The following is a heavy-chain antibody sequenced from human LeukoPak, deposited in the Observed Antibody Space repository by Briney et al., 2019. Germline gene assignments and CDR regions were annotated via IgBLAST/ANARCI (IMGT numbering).Heavy chain of an antibody. D-gene: IGHD1-26*01. J-gene: IGHJ4*02. CDR3: ATDRGLLRATRYFDY. V-gene: IGHV1-24*01. CDR2: FDVEDGAI. CDR1: GGSLIKLF. Sequence: GASVKVSCKVSGGSLIKLFMHWVRQAPGKGLEWMGGFDVEDGAIIYAQNFQGRVTMTEDTSTDTAYMDLSSLRSEDTAVYYCATDRGLLRATRYFDYWGQGTLVTVSS.